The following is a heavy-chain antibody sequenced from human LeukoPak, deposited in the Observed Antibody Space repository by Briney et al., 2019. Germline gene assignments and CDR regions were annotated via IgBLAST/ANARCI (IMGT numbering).Heavy chain of an antibody. V-gene: IGHV4-34*01. CDR2: INHSGST. Sequence: PSETLSPTCAVYGGSFSGYYWSWIRQPPGKGLEWIGEINHSGSTNYNPSLKSRVTISVDTSKNQFSLKLSSVTAADTAVYYCASPWGGTGIAAVEDYWGQGTLVTVSS. D-gene: IGHD6-13*01. CDR3: ASPWGGTGIAAVEDY. CDR1: GGSFSGYY. J-gene: IGHJ4*02.